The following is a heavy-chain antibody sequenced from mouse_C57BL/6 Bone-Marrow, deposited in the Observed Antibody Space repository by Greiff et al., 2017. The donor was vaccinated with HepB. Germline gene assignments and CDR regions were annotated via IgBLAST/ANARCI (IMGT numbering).Heavy chain of an antibody. CDR2: INPNYGTT. D-gene: IGHD1-1*01. V-gene: IGHV1-39*01. Sequence: VQLQQSGPELVKPGASVKISCKASGYSFTDYNMNWVKQSNGKSLEWIGVINPNYGTTSYNQKLKGKATLTGDQSSSTAYMQLNSLTSEDSAVYYCARRDPYGSSPYWYFDVWGTGTTVTVAS. CDR1: GYSFTDYN. CDR3: ARRDPYGSSPYWYFDV. J-gene: IGHJ1*03.